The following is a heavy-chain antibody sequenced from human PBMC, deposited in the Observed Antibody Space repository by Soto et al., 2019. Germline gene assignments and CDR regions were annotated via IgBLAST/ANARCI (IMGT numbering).Heavy chain of an antibody. D-gene: IGHD6-19*01. CDR3: ARAIAVGSTSLEY. V-gene: IGHV3-48*02. Sequence: EVQLVESGGGLVQPGGSLGLSCATSVFSFKTYNMKWVRQAPGRGLEWVAYISSRSTTVYYADSVKGQFSISRDNAKNSLYLQMNGLKDEDTAVYFCARAIAVGSTSLEYWGQGTLVTVSS. CDR1: VFSFKTYN. CDR2: ISSRSTTV. J-gene: IGHJ4*02.